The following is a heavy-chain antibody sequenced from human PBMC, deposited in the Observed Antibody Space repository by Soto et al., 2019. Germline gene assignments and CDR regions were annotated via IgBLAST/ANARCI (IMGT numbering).Heavy chain of an antibody. Sequence: QLQLQESGPGLVKPSETLSLTCTVSGGSISSSSYYWGWIRQPPGKGLEWIGSIYYSGSTYYNPSLKSRVTISVDTSKNQFSLKLSSVTAADTAVYYCAREPGVVIDAFDIWGQGTMVTASS. CDR3: AREPGVVIDAFDI. V-gene: IGHV4-39*02. J-gene: IGHJ3*02. CDR2: IYYSGST. CDR1: GGSISSSSYY. D-gene: IGHD3-22*01.